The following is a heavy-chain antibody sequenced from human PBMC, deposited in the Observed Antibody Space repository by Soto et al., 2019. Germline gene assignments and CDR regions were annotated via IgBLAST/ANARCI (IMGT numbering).Heavy chain of an antibody. V-gene: IGHV3-48*01. Sequence: EVQLVESGGGLVQPGGSLRLSCAASGFTFSSYSMNWVRQAPGKGLEWVSYISSSSSTIYYADSVKGRFTISRDNAKNSLYLQMNSVRAEDTAVYYCERHPERIAQIGWFDPWGQGTLVTVSS. CDR2: ISSSSSTI. J-gene: IGHJ5*02. D-gene: IGHD6-13*01. CDR1: GFTFSSYS. CDR3: ERHPERIAQIGWFDP.